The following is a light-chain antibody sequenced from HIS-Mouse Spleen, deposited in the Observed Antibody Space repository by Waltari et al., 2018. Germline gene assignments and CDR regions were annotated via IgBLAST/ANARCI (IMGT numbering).Light chain of an antibody. CDR2: NAS. CDR3: QQSYSTPST. J-gene: IGKJ2*02. CDR1: QSISSW. Sequence: DIQMTQSPSTLSASVGDRVTITCRASQSISSWLAWYQQKPGKAPKLLIYNASSLESGVPSRFSGSGSGTEFTLSISSLQPEDFATYYCQQSYSTPSTFGQGTKLEIK. V-gene: IGKV1-5*03.